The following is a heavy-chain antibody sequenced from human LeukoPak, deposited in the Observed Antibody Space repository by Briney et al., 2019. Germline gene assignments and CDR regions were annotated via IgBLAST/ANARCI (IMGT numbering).Heavy chain of an antibody. CDR3: ARGFGHP. Sequence: SETLSLTCAVSDGTFSGYYWSWFRQPAGKGLEWIGRVYTSGTTNYNPSLKSRVTMSIDTSKNQFSLKLTSVTAADTAVYYCARGFGHPWGQGTLVTVSS. CDR2: VYTSGTT. CDR1: DGTFSGYY. J-gene: IGHJ5*02. D-gene: IGHD3-10*01. V-gene: IGHV4-4*07.